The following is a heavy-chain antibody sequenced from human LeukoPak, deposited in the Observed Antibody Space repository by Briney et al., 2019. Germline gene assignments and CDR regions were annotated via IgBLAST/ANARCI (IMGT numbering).Heavy chain of an antibody. D-gene: IGHD6-19*01. CDR2: INPSGGSA. CDR3: ARELGRTGWYFFDY. Sequence: RASVKVSCKASGYTFTGYYIHWVRQAPGRGLEWMGIINPSGGSASYAQKFQGRVTMTWDTSTSTVYMEVSSLRSEDTAVYYCARELGRTGWYFFDYWGQGTLVTVSS. CDR1: GYTFTGYY. J-gene: IGHJ4*02. V-gene: IGHV1-46*01.